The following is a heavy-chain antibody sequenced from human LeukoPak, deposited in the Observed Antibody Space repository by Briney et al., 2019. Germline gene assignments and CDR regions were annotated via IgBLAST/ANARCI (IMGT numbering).Heavy chain of an antibody. J-gene: IGHJ4*01. V-gene: IGHV3-48*01. CDR2: TGISIGNT. CDR1: GFNFIDYS. D-gene: IGHD5-12*01. CDR3: ARDHRYAFDN. Sequence: PGGSLRLSCAASGFNFIDYSMNWGRQAPGGGLEWSSYTGISIGNTKYADSVKGRVTISRDKARNSLYLQMNSLRVEDTAMYYCARDHRYAFDNWGHGTMVTVSS.